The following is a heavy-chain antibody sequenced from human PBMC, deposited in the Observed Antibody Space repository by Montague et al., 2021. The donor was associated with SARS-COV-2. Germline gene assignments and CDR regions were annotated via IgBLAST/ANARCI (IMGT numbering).Heavy chain of an antibody. Sequence: SETLSLTCTVSGGSISSSSYYWGWIRQPPGKGREWIGSIYYSGSTXYNPSLKSRVTISVDTSKNQFSLKLSSVTAADTAVYYCARFYRVLPAASFDYWGQGTLVTVSS. D-gene: IGHD2-2*01. CDR2: IYYSGST. V-gene: IGHV4-39*01. J-gene: IGHJ4*02. CDR1: GGSISSSSYY. CDR3: ARFYRVLPAASFDY.